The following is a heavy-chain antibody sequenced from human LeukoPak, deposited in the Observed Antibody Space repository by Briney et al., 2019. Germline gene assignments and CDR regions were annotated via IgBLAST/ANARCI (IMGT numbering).Heavy chain of an antibody. Sequence: SGTLALTCVVSGVSISSSDWWSWVRQPPGKGLEWIGEIYHTGSTNYNPSLKSRVTISVDTSKNQFSLKLSSVTAADTAVYYCASHCGGDCYQDAFDIWGQGTMVTVSS. CDR2: IYHTGST. V-gene: IGHV4-4*02. J-gene: IGHJ3*02. D-gene: IGHD2-21*02. CDR1: GVSISSSDW. CDR3: ASHCGGDCYQDAFDI.